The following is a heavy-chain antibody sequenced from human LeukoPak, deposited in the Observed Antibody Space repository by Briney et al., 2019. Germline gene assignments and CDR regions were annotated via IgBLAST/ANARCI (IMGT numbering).Heavy chain of an antibody. Sequence: SETLSLTFTVSGGSISSYYWSWIRQPPGKGLEWIGNIYYSGSTNYNPSLKSRVTISIDPSKNQFSLKLSSVTAADTAIYYCVKDNGRWFDPWGQGTLVIVSS. CDR2: IYYSGST. CDR1: GGSISSYY. V-gene: IGHV4-59*01. J-gene: IGHJ5*02. D-gene: IGHD1-26*01. CDR3: VKDNGRWFDP.